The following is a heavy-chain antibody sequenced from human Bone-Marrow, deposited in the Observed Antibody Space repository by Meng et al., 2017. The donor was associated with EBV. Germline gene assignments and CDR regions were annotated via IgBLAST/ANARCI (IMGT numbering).Heavy chain of an antibody. D-gene: IGHD1-26*01. Sequence: QVQLVQSVAEVKKPGSSVKVSCKASGGTFRSYAISGVRQAPGQGLEWMGGIIPIFGTANYAQKFQGRVTITADESTSTAYMELSSLRSEDTAVYYCARDCSGSYNNWFDPWGQGTLVTVSS. J-gene: IGHJ5*02. CDR3: ARDCSGSYNNWFDP. CDR1: GGTFRSYA. V-gene: IGHV1-69*01. CDR2: IIPIFGTA.